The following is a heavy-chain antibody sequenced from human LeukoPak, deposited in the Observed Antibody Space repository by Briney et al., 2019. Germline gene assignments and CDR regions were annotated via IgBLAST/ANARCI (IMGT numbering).Heavy chain of an antibody. CDR2: IIPIFGTA. CDR3: ASHGDYDFWSGYYSYNWFDP. V-gene: IGHV1-69*05. Sequence: GASVKVSCKASGGTFSSYAISWVRQAPGQGLEWMGRIIPIFGTANYAQKFQGRVTITTDESTSTAYMELSSLRSEDTAVYYCASHGDYDFWSGYYSYNWFDPWGQGTLVTVSS. D-gene: IGHD3-3*01. J-gene: IGHJ5*02. CDR1: GGTFSSYA.